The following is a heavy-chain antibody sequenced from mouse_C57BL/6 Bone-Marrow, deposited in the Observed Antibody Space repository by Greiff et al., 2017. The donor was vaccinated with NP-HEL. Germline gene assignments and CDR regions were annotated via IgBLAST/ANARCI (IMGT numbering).Heavy chain of an antibody. V-gene: IGHV5-6*02. CDR1: GFTFSSYG. CDR2: ISSGGSYT. D-gene: IGHD2-1*01. J-gene: IGHJ3*01. CDR3: ARGGNYPFAY. Sequence: EVKLVESGGDLVKPGGSLKLSCAASGFTFSSYGMSWVRQTPDKRLEWVATISSGGSYTYYLDSVKGRFPISRDNAKNTLYLQMSSLKSEDTAMYYCARGGNYPFAYWGQGTLVTVSA.